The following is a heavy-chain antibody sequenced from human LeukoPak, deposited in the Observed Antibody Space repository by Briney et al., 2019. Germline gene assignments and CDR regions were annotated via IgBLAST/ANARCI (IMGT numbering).Heavy chain of an antibody. CDR3: ARSYYGDYEGF. D-gene: IGHD4-17*01. J-gene: IGHJ4*02. Sequence: GGSLRLSCAASGFTSSTYWIHWVRQAPGKGLMWVSRINSDGSSTSYADSVKGRFTISRDNAKNTVYLHMNSLKVEDTAVYYCARSYYGDYEGFWGQGTLVAVS. CDR1: GFTSSTYW. V-gene: IGHV3-74*01. CDR2: INSDGSST.